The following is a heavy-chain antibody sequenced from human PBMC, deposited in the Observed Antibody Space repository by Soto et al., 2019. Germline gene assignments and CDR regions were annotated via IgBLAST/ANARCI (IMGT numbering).Heavy chain of an antibody. CDR3: ARAAAYCSSTSCRLRVDAFDI. Sequence: SETLSLTCTVSGGSISSYYWSWIRQPPGKGLEWIGYIYYSGSTNYNPSLKSRVTVSVDTSKNQFSLKLSSVTAADTAVYYCARAAAYCSSTSCRLRVDAFDIWGQGTMVTVSS. CDR2: IYYSGST. V-gene: IGHV4-59*01. J-gene: IGHJ3*02. CDR1: GGSISSYY. D-gene: IGHD2-2*01.